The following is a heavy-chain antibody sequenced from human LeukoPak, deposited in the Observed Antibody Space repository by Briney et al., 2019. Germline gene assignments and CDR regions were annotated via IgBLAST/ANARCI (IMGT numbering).Heavy chain of an antibody. Sequence: PGGSLRLSCAASGFTFSTYWVSWVRQAPGKGLEWVANIKEDGSETYYVDSLRGRFTISRDNVKNSLYLQINSLRVEDTAVYYCGRDSFETDIDYWGQGTLVTVSS. CDR1: GFTFSTYW. J-gene: IGHJ4*02. V-gene: IGHV3-7*01. D-gene: IGHD1-14*01. CDR2: IKEDGSET. CDR3: GRDSFETDIDY.